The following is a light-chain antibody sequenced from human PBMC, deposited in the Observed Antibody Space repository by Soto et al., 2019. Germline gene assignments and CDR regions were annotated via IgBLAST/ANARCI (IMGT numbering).Light chain of an antibody. CDR3: QQYGGSPIT. CDR1: QSVSSSY. V-gene: IGKV3-20*01. Sequence: EIVLSPTPGTLSLSPGERATLSCRASQSVSSSYLAWYQQKPGQAPRLLIYGASNRASGVPVRFSGSGSGTDFTLTITRLEPEDFALYYCQQYGGSPITFGLGTLLEI. J-gene: IGKJ5*01. CDR2: GAS.